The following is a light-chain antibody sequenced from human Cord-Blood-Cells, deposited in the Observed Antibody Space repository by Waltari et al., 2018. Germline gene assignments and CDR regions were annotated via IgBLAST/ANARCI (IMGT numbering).Light chain of an antibody. CDR1: SSDAGGYNY. V-gene: IGLV2-14*01. CDR3: SSYTSSSTLV. Sequence: QSALTQPASVSGSPGQSITISCTGTSSDAGGYNYVSWYQQHPGKAPKLMIYEVSNRPSGVSNRFSGSKSGNTASLTISWLQAEDEADYYCSSYTSSSTLVFGTGTKVTVL. J-gene: IGLJ1*01. CDR2: EVS.